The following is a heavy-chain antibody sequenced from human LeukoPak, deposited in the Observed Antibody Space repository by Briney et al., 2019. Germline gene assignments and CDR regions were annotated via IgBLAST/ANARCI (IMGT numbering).Heavy chain of an antibody. D-gene: IGHD3-10*01. Sequence: KPSETLSLTCTVSGGSVSSDNYYWSWIRQPAGNALEWIGRIHRSGTTNYNPSLKGRVTMSVDTSKNQFSLKLNTVTAADTAVYYCARGSGGGSGSYYKDHYYGMDVWGPGTTVTVS. J-gene: IGHJ6*02. CDR3: ARGSGGGSGSYYKDHYYGMDV. CDR1: GGSVSSDNYY. CDR2: IHRSGTT. V-gene: IGHV4-61*10.